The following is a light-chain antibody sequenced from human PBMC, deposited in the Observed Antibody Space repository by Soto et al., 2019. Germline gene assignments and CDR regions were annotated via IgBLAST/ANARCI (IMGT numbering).Light chain of an antibody. CDR3: QQYNNWPPTT. CDR1: QSVSNN. J-gene: IGKJ5*01. CDR2: LAS. V-gene: IGKV3D-15*01. Sequence: EIVMTPSPATLSVSPVDRATLSCRASQSVSNNLAWYQQKPGQAPRLLVYLASTRATGIPARFSGSGSGTEFTLTISSLQSEDFAIYYCQQYNNWPPTTFGQGTRLEIK.